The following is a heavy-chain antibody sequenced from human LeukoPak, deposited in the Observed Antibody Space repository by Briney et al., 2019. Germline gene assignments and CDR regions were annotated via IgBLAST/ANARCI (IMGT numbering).Heavy chain of an antibody. CDR3: ARDVDNYYDSSGYYHYYGMDV. J-gene: IGHJ6*02. CDR1: GGTFSSYA. V-gene: IGHV1-69*13. Sequence: SVKVSCKASGGTFSSYAISWVRQAPGQGLEWMGGIIPIFGTANYAQKFQGRVTITADESTSTAYMELSSLRSEDTAVYYCARDVDNYYDSSGYYHYYGMDVWGQGTTVTVSS. D-gene: IGHD3-22*01. CDR2: IIPIFGTA.